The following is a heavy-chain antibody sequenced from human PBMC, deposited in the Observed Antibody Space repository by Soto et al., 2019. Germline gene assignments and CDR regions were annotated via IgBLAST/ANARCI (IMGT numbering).Heavy chain of an antibody. CDR3: GRGVDYRDYAIDY. CDR2: IWYDESNE. J-gene: IGHJ4*02. Sequence: QVQLVESGGGVVQPGRSLRRSCAASGFTFSNNGMYWVRQAPGKGLEWVAVIWYDESNEYFADSVKGRFTISRDNSKNTLFLQMDSLRAEDTAVYYCGRGVDYRDYAIDYWGQGTLVTVSS. CDR1: GFTFSNNG. V-gene: IGHV3-33*01. D-gene: IGHD4-17*01.